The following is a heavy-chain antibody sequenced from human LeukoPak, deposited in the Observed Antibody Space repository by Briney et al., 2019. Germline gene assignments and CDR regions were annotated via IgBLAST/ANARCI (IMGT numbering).Heavy chain of an antibody. CDR1: GHTFTSYY. CDR3: ARIVRYPNIGGATSDFDY. D-gene: IGHD1-26*01. V-gene: IGHV1-46*01. Sequence: ASVKVSCKASGHTFTSYYMHWVRQAPGQGLEWMGIINPSGGSTSYAQKFQGRVTMTRDMSTSTVYMELSSLRSEDTAVYYCARIVRYPNIGGATSDFDYWGQRTLVTVSS. CDR2: INPSGGST. J-gene: IGHJ4*02.